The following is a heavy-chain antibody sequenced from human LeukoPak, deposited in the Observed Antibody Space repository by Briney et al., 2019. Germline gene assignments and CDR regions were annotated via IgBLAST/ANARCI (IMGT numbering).Heavy chain of an antibody. CDR3: ARDPGHYGEGDFDY. V-gene: IGHV3-7*01. J-gene: IGHJ4*02. Sequence: PGGSLRLSCAASGFAFSSYWMSWVRQAPGKGLEWVANIKQDGSEKYYVDSVKGRFTISRDNAKNSLYLQMNSQRAEDTAVYYCARDPGHYGEGDFDYWGQGTLVTVSS. D-gene: IGHD4-17*01. CDR1: GFAFSSYW. CDR2: IKQDGSEK.